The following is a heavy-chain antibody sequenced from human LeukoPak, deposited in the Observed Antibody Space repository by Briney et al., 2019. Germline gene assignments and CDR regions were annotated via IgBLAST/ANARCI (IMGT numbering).Heavy chain of an antibody. Sequence: GGSLRLSCAASGFTFSSYAMHWVRQAPGKGLEWVAVISYDGSNKYYADSVKGRFTISGDNSKNTLYLQMNSLRAEDTAVYYCAKDGMVRGPSGAFDYWGQGTLVTVSS. J-gene: IGHJ4*02. CDR1: GFTFSSYA. V-gene: IGHV3-30-3*01. CDR2: ISYDGSNK. CDR3: AKDGMVRGPSGAFDY. D-gene: IGHD3-10*01.